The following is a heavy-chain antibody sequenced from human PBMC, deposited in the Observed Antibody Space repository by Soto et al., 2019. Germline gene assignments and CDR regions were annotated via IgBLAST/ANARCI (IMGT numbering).Heavy chain of an antibody. D-gene: IGHD2-15*01. CDR1: GYSFTSYW. J-gene: IGHJ3*02. Sequence: PGESLKISCKGSGYSFTSYWIGWVRQMPGKGLEWMGIIYPGDSDTRYSPSFQGQVTISADKSISTAYLQWSSLKASDTAMYYCARTSTKRYCSGGSCYPKKPAFDIWGQGTTVTVSS. V-gene: IGHV5-51*01. CDR2: IYPGDSDT. CDR3: ARTSTKRYCSGGSCYPKKPAFDI.